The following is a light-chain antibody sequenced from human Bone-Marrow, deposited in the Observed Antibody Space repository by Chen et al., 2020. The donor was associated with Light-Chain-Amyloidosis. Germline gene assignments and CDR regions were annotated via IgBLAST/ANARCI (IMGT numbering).Light chain of an antibody. V-gene: IGKV1-27*01. CDR3: QSDNSAPLA. CDR2: GAS. J-gene: IGKJ4*01. CDR1: QDISTS. Sequence: DIHMTQSPSSLSASVGDVVTISCRASQDISTSLAWYQQKPGQVPELLIYGASILQSGFPSRFSGSGSGTDFTLTISSLQPEDVATYSCQSDNSAPLAFGGGTKV.